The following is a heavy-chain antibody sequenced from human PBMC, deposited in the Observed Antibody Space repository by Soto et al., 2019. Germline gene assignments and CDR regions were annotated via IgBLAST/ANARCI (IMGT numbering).Heavy chain of an antibody. J-gene: IGHJ6*02. Sequence: SVKVSCKASGGTFSSYAISWVRQAPGQGLEWMGGIIPIFGTANYAQKFQGRVTITADESTSTAYMELSSLRSEDTAVYYCARQTPRNYYGMDVWGQGTTVTVSS. CDR2: IIPIFGTA. V-gene: IGHV1-69*13. CDR1: GGTFSSYA. CDR3: ARQTPRNYYGMDV.